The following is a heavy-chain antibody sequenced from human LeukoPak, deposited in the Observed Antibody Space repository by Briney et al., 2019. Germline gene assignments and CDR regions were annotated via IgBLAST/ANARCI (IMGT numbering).Heavy chain of an antibody. CDR1: GFTFSSYA. CDR2: ISGSGGST. D-gene: IGHD3-22*01. V-gene: IGHV3-23*01. J-gene: IGHJ4*02. CDR3: AKLRGSRVNYYDSSGYYYFDY. Sequence: PGGSLRLSCAASGFTFSSYAMSWVRQAPGKGLEWVSAISGSGGSTYYADSVKGRFTISRDNSKNTLYLLMNSLRAEDTAVYYCAKLRGSRVNYYDSSGYYYFDYWGQGTLVTVSS.